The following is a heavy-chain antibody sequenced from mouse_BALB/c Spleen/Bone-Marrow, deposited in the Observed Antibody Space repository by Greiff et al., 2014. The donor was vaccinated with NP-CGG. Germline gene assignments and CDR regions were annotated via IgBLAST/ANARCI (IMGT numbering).Heavy chain of an antibody. V-gene: IGHV14-3*02. CDR3: ARYGNGLMDY. CDR2: IYPANGDT. Sequence: VQLKESGAELVKPGASVKLSCPASGFNIKDTYMHWVKQRPEQGLEWIGRIYPANGDTKYDPKFQGKATITADTSSNTAYLQLSSLTSEDTAVYYCARYGNGLMDYWGQGTSVTVSS. D-gene: IGHD2-1*01. J-gene: IGHJ4*01. CDR1: GFNIKDTY.